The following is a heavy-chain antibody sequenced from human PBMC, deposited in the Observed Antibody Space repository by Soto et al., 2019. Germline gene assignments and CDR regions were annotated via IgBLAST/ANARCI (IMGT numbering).Heavy chain of an antibody. J-gene: IGHJ4*02. Sequence: PGGSLRLSCAASGFTFSDHYMDWFRQSPGKGLEWVGRSRNKARSYTTDYAASVKGRFTISRDDSKSSVYLQMNSLKTEDTAVYYCGRGLPTTGFDYWGQGILVTSPQ. CDR1: GFTFSDHY. D-gene: IGHD5-12*01. V-gene: IGHV3-72*01. CDR3: GRGLPTTGFDY. CDR2: SRNKARSYTT.